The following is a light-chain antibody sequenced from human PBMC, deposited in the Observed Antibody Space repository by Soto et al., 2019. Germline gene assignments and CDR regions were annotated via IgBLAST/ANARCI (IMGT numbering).Light chain of an antibody. J-gene: IGKJ1*01. CDR3: QQYNNSTQT. V-gene: IGKV3-15*01. CDR2: GAS. Sequence: EIVITQSPATLSVSPGERATLSCRASQSVSSNLAWYEQTPGQAPRLLIYGASTRDTGIPARFGCSGAGPECTRTISSLQSEDVAVDYCQQYNNSTQTFGQGTQVDIK. CDR1: QSVSSN.